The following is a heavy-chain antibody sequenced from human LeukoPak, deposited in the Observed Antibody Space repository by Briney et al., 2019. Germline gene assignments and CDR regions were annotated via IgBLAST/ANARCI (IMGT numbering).Heavy chain of an antibody. Sequence: GGSLRLSCAASGFTFSSYAMSWVRQAPGKGLEWVSAISGSGGSTYYADSVKGRITISRDNSKNTLYLQMNSLRAEDTAVYYCAKFIVGASSRFDFWGQGTLVTVSS. D-gene: IGHD1-26*01. CDR3: AKFIVGASSRFDF. V-gene: IGHV3-23*01. J-gene: IGHJ4*02. CDR2: ISGSGGST. CDR1: GFTFSSYA.